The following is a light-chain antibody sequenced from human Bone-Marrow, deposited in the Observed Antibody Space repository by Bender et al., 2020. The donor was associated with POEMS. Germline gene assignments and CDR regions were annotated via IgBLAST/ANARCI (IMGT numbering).Light chain of an antibody. CDR1: SSDVGSYNL. CDR2: EGS. J-gene: IGLJ3*02. V-gene: IGLV2-23*01. CDR3: CSYAGSSTWV. Sequence: QSALTQLASVSGSPGQSITISCTGTSSDVGSYNLFSWYQQHPGKAPKLMIYEGSKRPSGVSNRFSGSKSGNTASLTISGLQAEDEADYYCCSYAGSSTWVFGGGTKLTVL.